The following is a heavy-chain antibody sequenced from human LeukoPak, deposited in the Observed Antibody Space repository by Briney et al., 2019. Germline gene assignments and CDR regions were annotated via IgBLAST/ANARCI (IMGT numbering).Heavy chain of an antibody. V-gene: IGHV3-23*01. CDR2: ISGSGGST. D-gene: IGHD1-26*01. CDR3: TTDGVGVEGATYDN. J-gene: IGHJ4*02. Sequence: GGSLRLSCAPSGFTFNNYGMHWVRQAPGKGLEWVSGISGSGGSTYYADSVNGRFTISRDNSKNTLYLQMNSLKTEDTAVYYCTTDGVGVEGATYDNWGQGTLVSVSS. CDR1: GFTFNNYG.